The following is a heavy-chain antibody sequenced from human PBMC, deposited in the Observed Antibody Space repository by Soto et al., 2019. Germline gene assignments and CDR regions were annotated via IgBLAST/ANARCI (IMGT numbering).Heavy chain of an antibody. J-gene: IGHJ2*01. CDR1: GFKFDDND. CDR3: VKSPWSRRGDLDL. CDR2: ISWNSGTI. Sequence: EVELVESGGGLAQTGRSLRLSCATSGFKFDDNDMYWVRQAPGKGLEWVAGISWNSGTIGYADSVKGRFTISRDNATNSLFLEMSPLRREDTAIYYCVKSPWSRRGDLDLWGRGTLVTVSS. V-gene: IGHV3-9*01. D-gene: IGHD2-8*01.